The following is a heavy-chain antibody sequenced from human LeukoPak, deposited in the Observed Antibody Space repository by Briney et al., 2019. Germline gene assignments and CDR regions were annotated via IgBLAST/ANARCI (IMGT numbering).Heavy chain of an antibody. J-gene: IGHJ4*02. CDR3: ARERAAADDSLDY. V-gene: IGHV3-74*01. Sequence: QTGGSLRLSFAATEFTFNNYWMHWVREAPGEARVWVSRTNSDGSITSYADSVKGRFTISRDNAKNTLYLQMNSLRAEDTAVYYCARERAAADDSLDYWGQGTLVTVSS. D-gene: IGHD6-13*01. CDR1: EFTFNNYW. CDR2: TNSDGSIT.